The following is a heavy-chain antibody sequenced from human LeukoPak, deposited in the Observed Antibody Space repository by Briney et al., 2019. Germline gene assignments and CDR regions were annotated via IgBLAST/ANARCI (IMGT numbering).Heavy chain of an antibody. CDR1: GGSVSSGSYY. CDR3: ARGGSYYYWYFDL. CDR2: IYYSGST. Sequence: TSETLSLTCTVSGGSVSSGSYYRSWIRQPPGKGLEWIGYIYYSGSTNYNPSLKSRVTISVDTSKNQFSLKLSSVTAADTAVYYCARGGSYYYWYFDLWGRGTLVTVSS. J-gene: IGHJ2*01. D-gene: IGHD1-26*01. V-gene: IGHV4-61*01.